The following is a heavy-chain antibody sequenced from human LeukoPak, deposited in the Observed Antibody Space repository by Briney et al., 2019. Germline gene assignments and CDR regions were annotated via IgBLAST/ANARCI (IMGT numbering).Heavy chain of an antibody. J-gene: IGHJ4*02. CDR3: ARGAPGRYCSGGSCYFDY. Sequence: SQTLSLTCTVSGGSISSGSYYWSWIRQPAGKGLEWIGRIYTSGSTNYNPSLKSRVTISVDTSKNQFSLKLSSVTAADTAVYYCARGAPGRYCSGGSCYFDYWGQGTLVTVSS. CDR1: GGSISSGSYY. D-gene: IGHD2-15*01. CDR2: IYTSGST. V-gene: IGHV4-61*02.